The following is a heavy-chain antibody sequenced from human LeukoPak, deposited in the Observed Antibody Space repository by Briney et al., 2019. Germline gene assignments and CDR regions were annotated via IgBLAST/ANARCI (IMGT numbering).Heavy chain of an antibody. J-gene: IGHJ4*02. Sequence: PSETLSLTCAVSSGSISSGGYSWSWIRQPPGKGLEWIGYIYHSGSTYYNPSLKSRVTISVDRSKNQFSLKLSSVTAADTAVYYCASMADAAYYFDYWGQGTLVTVSS. CDR1: SGSISSGGYS. CDR3: ASMADAAYYFDY. CDR2: IYHSGST. D-gene: IGHD5-18*01. V-gene: IGHV4-30-2*01.